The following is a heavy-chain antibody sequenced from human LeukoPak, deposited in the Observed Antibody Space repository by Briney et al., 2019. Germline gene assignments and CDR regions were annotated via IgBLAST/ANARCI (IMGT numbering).Heavy chain of an antibody. V-gene: IGHV3-21*04. J-gene: IGHJ4*02. CDR1: GFTFSSYS. CDR2: ISSSSSYI. D-gene: IGHD2-15*01. Sequence: PGGSLRLSCAASGFTFSSYSMNWVRQAPGKGLEWVSSISSSSSYIYYADSVKGRFTISRDNAKNSLYLQMNSLRAEDTAVYYCARDTYLYYSGGSCYGGMFVYWGQGTLVTVSS. CDR3: ARDTYLYYSGGSCYGGMFVY.